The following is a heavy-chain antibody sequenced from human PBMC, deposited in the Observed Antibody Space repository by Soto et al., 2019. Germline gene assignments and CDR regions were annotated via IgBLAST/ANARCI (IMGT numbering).Heavy chain of an antibody. V-gene: IGHV1-24*01. CDR2: FDPEDGET. CDR3: AVVIAVAPYYFDY. CDR1: GYTFTGYY. J-gene: IGHJ4*02. Sequence: GASVTVSCKASGYTFTGYYMHWVRQAPGKGLEWMGGFDPEDGETNYAQKFQGRVTMTEDTSTDTAYMELSSLRSEDTAVYYCAVVIAVAPYYFDYWGQGTLVTVS. D-gene: IGHD6-19*01.